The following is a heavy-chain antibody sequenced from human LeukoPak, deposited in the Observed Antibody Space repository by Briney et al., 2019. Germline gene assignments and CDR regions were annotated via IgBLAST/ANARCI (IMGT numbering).Heavy chain of an antibody. CDR2: IWHDGINT. CDR1: GFVFSTYG. D-gene: IGHD2-2*02. Sequence: PGGSLRLSCAASGFVFSTYGMPWVRQGSGRGLKWVADIWHDGINTHYADSVKGRFTISRDISRNTLYLQIDSLRADDTAVYYCAAVFAEGYIDYWGQGTVVTVSS. V-gene: IGHV3-33*01. CDR3: AAVFAEGYIDY. J-gene: IGHJ4*02.